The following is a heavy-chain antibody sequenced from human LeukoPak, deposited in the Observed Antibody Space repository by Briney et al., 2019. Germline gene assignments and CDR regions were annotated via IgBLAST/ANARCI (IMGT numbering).Heavy chain of an antibody. CDR1: GGSISSGDYY. V-gene: IGHV4-30-4*08. J-gene: IGHJ5*02. CDR2: IYYSGST. Sequence: SETLSLTCSVSGGSISSGDYYWSWIRQPPGKGLEWIGYIYYSGSTYYNPSLKSRVTISVDTSKNQFSLKLSSVTAADTAVYYCAKSGYIGWFDPWGQGTLVTVSS. CDR3: AKSGYIGWFDP. D-gene: IGHD3-22*01.